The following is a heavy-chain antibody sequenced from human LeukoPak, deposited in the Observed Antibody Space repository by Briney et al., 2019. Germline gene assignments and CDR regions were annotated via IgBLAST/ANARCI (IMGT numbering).Heavy chain of an antibody. J-gene: IGHJ5*02. CDR1: GGTFSSYA. Sequence: SVKVSCKASGGTFSSYAISWVRQAPGQGLEWMGRIIPIFGTANYAQKFQGRVTITTDESTSTAYMELSSLRSEDTAVYYCARERQNYYGSGSYYSPGMNWFDPLGPGNPGHRLL. V-gene: IGHV1-69*05. CDR3: ARERQNYYGSGSYYSPGMNWFDP. CDR2: IIPIFGTA. D-gene: IGHD3-10*01.